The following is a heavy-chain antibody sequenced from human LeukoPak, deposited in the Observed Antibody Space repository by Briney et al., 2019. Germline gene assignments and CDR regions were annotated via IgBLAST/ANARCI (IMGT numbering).Heavy chain of an antibody. CDR3: AKSPGYSGYDYCDY. CDR2: ISYDGSNK. Sequence: GRSLRLSCAASGFTFSSYGMHWVRQAPGKGLEWVAVISYDGSNKYYADSVKGRFTISRDNSKNTLYLQMNSLRAEDTVVYYCAKSPGYSGYDYCDYWGQGTLVTVSS. J-gene: IGHJ4*02. CDR1: GFTFSSYG. V-gene: IGHV3-30*18. D-gene: IGHD5-12*01.